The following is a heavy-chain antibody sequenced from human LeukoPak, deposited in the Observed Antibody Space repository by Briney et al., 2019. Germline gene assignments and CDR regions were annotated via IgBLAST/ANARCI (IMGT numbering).Heavy chain of an antibody. CDR2: IYYSGST. J-gene: IGHJ3*02. CDR3: ARYCGGDCNDAFDI. Sequence: SQTLSLTCTVSGGSISSGGYYWSWIRQHPGKGLEWIGYIYYSGSTYYNPSLKSRVTISVDTSKNQFSLKLSSVTAADTDVYYCARYCGGDCNDAFDIWGQGTMVTVSS. D-gene: IGHD2-21*02. CDR1: GGSISSGGYY. V-gene: IGHV4-31*03.